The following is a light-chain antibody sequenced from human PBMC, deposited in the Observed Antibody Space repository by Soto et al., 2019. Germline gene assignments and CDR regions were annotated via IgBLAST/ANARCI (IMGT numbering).Light chain of an antibody. J-gene: IGKJ1*01. CDR1: QSVSSY. V-gene: IGKV3-11*01. Sequence: EIVLTQSPATLSLSPGARATLSCRASQSVSSYLAWYQQKPGQAPRLLIYDASNRATGIPARFSGSGSGTDFTLTISRLEPEDFAVYYCQQRRNSPRTFGQGTNVEI. CDR3: QQRRNSPRT. CDR2: DAS.